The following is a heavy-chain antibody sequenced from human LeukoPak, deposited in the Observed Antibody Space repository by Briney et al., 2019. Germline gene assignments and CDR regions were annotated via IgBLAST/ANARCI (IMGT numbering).Heavy chain of an antibody. D-gene: IGHD2-15*01. CDR1: GFTFSSYA. Sequence: GGSLRLSCAASGFTFSSYAMHWVRQAPGKGLEYVSAISSNGGSTYYANSVKGRFTISRDTSKNTLYLQMGSLRAEDMAVYYCARVGSAMDVWGQGTTVTVSS. V-gene: IGHV3-64*01. CDR3: ARVGSAMDV. J-gene: IGHJ6*02. CDR2: ISSNGGST.